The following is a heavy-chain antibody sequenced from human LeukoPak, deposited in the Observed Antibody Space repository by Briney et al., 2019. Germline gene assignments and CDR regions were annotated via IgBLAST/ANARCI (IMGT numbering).Heavy chain of an antibody. CDR2: IIPIFGTA. CDR1: GGTFSSYA. V-gene: IGHV1-69*13. CDR3: ARLGPFYDSSSYGDYNWFDP. D-gene: IGHD3-22*01. J-gene: IGHJ5*02. Sequence: ASVKVSCKASGGTFSSYAISWVRQAPGQGLEWMGGIIPIFGTANYAQKFQGRATITADESTSTAYMELSSLRSEDTAVYYCARLGPFYDSSSYGDYNWFDPWGQGTLVTVSS.